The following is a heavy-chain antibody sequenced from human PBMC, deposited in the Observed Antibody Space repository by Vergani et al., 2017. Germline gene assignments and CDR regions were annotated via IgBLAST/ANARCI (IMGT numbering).Heavy chain of an antibody. V-gene: IGHV4-34*01. J-gene: IGHJ2*01. CDR3: ARDREYDFWSGYETEYWYFDL. CDR1: GGSFSGYY. CDR2: INHSGST. D-gene: IGHD3-3*01. Sequence: QVQLQQWGAGLLKPSETLSLTCAVYGGSFSGYYWSWTRQPPGKGLEWIGEINHSGSTNYNPSLKSRVTISVDTSKNQFSLKLSSVTAADTAVYYCARDREYDFWSGYETEYWYFDLWGRGTLVTVSS.